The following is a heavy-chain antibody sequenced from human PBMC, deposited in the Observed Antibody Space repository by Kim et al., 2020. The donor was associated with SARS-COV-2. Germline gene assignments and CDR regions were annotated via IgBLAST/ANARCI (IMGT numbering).Heavy chain of an antibody. D-gene: IGHD6-19*01. J-gene: IGHJ6*02. CDR3: AGEGGLVAVAGPWGRSYYVMDV. Sequence: GGSLRLSCAASGFTFSSYWMSWVRQAPGKGLEWVANIKQDGSEKYYVDSVKGRFTISRDNAKNSLYLQMNSLRAEDTAVYYCAGEGGLVAVAGPWGRSYYVMDVWGQGTTVTVSS. CDR2: IKQDGSEK. CDR1: GFTFSSYW. V-gene: IGHV3-7*01.